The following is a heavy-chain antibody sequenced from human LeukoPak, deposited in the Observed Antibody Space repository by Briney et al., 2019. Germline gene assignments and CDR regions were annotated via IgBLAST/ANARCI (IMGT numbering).Heavy chain of an antibody. V-gene: IGHV4-34*01. CDR1: GGSFSGYY. D-gene: IGHD3-22*01. CDR3: ARSFDSRGYYYYGMDL. Sequence: SETLSLTCAVYGGSFSGYYWSWIRQPPGKGLEWIGEINHSGSTNYNPSLKSRVTISVDTSKNHFSLKLSSVTAADTAVYYCARSFDSRGYYYYGMDLWGQGTTVTVSS. CDR2: INHSGST. J-gene: IGHJ6*02.